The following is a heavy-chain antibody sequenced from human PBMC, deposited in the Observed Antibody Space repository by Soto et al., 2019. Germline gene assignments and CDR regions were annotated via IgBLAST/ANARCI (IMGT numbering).Heavy chain of an antibody. J-gene: IGHJ3*01. Sequence: PSETLSLTCAVYGGSFSGYFGNSIRQTPGNVLEWMRSVYHNGENEYTPYCQRRVNIALALCKNRICQKLKSVTAADTAVYYCARGGSSDWQGAFGLWGQRKM. CDR3: ARGGSSDWQGAFGL. CDR2: VYHNGEN. D-gene: IGHD6-19*01. CDR1: GGSFSGYF. V-gene: IGHV4-34*01.